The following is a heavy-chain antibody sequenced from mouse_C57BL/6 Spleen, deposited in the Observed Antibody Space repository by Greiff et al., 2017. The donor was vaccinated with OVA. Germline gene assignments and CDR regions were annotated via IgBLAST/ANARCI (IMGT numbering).Heavy chain of an antibody. CDR2: IDPSDSET. V-gene: IGHV1-52*01. D-gene: IGHD3-2*02. Sequence: QVQLQQPGAELVRPGSSVKLSCKASGYTFTSYWMHWVKQRPIQGLEWIGNIDPSDSETHYNQKFKDKATLTVDKSSSTAYMQLSSLTSEDSAVYYCARVGATAQATGFAYWGQGTLVTVSA. CDR3: ARVGATAQATGFAY. CDR1: GYTFTSYW. J-gene: IGHJ3*01.